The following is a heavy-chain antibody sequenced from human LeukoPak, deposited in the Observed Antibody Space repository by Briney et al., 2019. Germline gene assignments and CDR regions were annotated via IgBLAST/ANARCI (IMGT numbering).Heavy chain of an antibody. CDR3: AKDPFLSAAGRGIDY. V-gene: IGHV3-23*01. D-gene: IGHD6-13*01. J-gene: IGHJ4*02. Sequence: GGSLRLSCAASGFTFSTYAMSWVRQAPGKGLEWVSAIRGGGDITDYADSVKGRFTIFRDNSKNTLYLQMNSLRAEDTAVYYCAKDPFLSAAGRGIDYWGQGTLVTVSS. CDR2: IRGGGDIT. CDR1: GFTFSTYA.